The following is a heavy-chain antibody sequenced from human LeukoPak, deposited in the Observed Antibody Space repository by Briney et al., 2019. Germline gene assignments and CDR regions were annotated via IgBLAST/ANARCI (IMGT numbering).Heavy chain of an antibody. CDR3: ARGKLGDGYNYGLDY. CDR1: GYTFTSYG. CDR2: ISAYNGNT. J-gene: IGHJ4*02. V-gene: IGHV1-18*01. Sequence: ASVKVSCKASGYTFTSYGISWVRQAPGQGLEWMGWISAYNGNTNYAQKLQGRVTMTTDTSTSTAYMELRSLRSDDTAVYYCARGKLGDGYNYGLDYWGQGTLVTVSS. D-gene: IGHD5-24*01.